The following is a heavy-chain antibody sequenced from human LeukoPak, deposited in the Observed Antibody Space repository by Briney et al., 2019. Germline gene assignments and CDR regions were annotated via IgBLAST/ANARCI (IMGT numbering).Heavy chain of an antibody. Sequence: GGSLRLSCAASGFTFRSYGMHWVRQAPGKGLEWATFISYDGSNKYYADSVQGRFTISRDNSKNTLYLQMNSLRAEDTAVYYCAKSRDGYKFFDYWGQGTLVTVSS. CDR1: GFTFRSYG. D-gene: IGHD5-24*01. CDR3: AKSRDGYKFFDY. V-gene: IGHV3-30*18. CDR2: ISYDGSNK. J-gene: IGHJ4*02.